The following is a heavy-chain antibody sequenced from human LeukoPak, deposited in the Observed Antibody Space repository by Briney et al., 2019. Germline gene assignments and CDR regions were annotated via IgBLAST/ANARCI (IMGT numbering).Heavy chain of an antibody. Sequence: SVKVSCKTSGVTLRTSAISWVRQAPGQGLEWLGGIIPLFNTPNYAPRLQGRVAFTADESTSTVYMELNNLRSDDTAIYYCAMDDKNILATVSWGQGTLVTVSP. CDR1: GVTLRTSA. D-gene: IGHD3-9*01. J-gene: IGHJ5*02. V-gene: IGHV1-69*13. CDR2: IIPLFNTP. CDR3: AMDDKNILATVS.